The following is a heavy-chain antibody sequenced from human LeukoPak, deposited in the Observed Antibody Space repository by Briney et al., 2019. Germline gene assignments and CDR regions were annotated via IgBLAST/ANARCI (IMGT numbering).Heavy chain of an antibody. V-gene: IGHV4-34*01. CDR1: GGSFSGYY. D-gene: IGHD5-24*01. Sequence: SEPLSLTCAVYGGSFSGYYWSWIRQPPGKGLEWIGEINHRGSTNYNPSLKSRVTISVDTSKNQFSLKLSSVTATDTAVYYCARGGLEMATTDFDYWGQGTLVIASS. CDR2: INHRGST. CDR3: ARGGLEMATTDFDY. J-gene: IGHJ4*02.